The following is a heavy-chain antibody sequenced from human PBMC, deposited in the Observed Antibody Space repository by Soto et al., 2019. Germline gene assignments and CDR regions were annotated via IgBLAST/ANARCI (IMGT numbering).Heavy chain of an antibody. CDR2: IHSTGSA. J-gene: IGHJ4*02. Sequence: PSEPLSLTCTVSGDSISSGDYYWIWIRQPPGMGLEWVGHIHSTGSAYFNPTLKSRLSISKDTSKNQFSLSLNSVTAADTAVYFCAIGLVYALDSYNGRSSDYWGQGARVTVS. D-gene: IGHD1-1*01. V-gene: IGHV4-30-4*01. CDR1: GDSISSGDYY. CDR3: AIGLVYALDSYNGRSSDY.